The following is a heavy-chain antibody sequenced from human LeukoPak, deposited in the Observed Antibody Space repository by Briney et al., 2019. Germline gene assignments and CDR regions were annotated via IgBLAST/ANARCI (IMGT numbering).Heavy chain of an antibody. CDR1: GYTFTSYD. D-gene: IGHD3-10*01. CDR2: MNPNSGNT. V-gene: IGHV1-8*01. CDR3: ARGPYGSGRYPMDV. Sequence: GASVKVSCKASGYTFTSYDTNWVRQATGQGLEWMGWMNPNSGNTGYAQKFQGRVTMTRNTSISTAHMELSNLRSEDTAVYYCARGPYGSGRYPMDVWGKGTTVTVSS. J-gene: IGHJ6*03.